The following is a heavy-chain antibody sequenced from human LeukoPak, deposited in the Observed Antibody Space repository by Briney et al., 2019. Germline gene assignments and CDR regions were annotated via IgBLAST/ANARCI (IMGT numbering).Heavy chain of an antibody. V-gene: IGHV4-34*01. CDR2: INHRGST. CDR1: GGSFSGYY. Sequence: SETLSLTCAVYGGSFSGYYWSWIRQPPGKGLEWIGEINHRGSTNYNPSLKSRVTISVDTSKNQFSLKLSSVTAADTAVYYCARARITMVRGVMQYYYYYGMDVWGQGTTVTVSS. D-gene: IGHD3-10*01. CDR3: ARARITMVRGVMQYYYYYGMDV. J-gene: IGHJ6*02.